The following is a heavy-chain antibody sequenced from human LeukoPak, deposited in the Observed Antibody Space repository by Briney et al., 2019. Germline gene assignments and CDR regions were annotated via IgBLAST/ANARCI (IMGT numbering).Heavy chain of an antibody. Sequence: VKVSCKASGGTFSSYAISWVRQAPGQGLEWMGGIIPIFGTANYAQKFQGRVTITADESTSTAYMELSSLRSEDTAVYYCATNGARGWIYFDYWGQGTLVTVSS. CDR2: IIPIFGTA. CDR1: GGTFSSYA. CDR3: ATNGARGWIYFDY. D-gene: IGHD1-26*01. V-gene: IGHV1-69*13. J-gene: IGHJ4*02.